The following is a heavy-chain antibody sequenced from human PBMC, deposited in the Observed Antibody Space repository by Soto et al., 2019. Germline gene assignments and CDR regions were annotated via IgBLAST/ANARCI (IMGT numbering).Heavy chain of an antibody. D-gene: IGHD3-22*01. CDR3: AKLPSSGFYYFDY. J-gene: IGHJ4*02. CDR2: IVGSGAST. Sequence: PGGSLRLSCAASGFTVSSYAMNWVRQAPGKGLEWVSGIVGSGASTNYADSVKGRFTISRDNSKNTLYLQMNGLRAEDTATYYCAKLPSSGFYYFDYRGQGTPVTVSS. V-gene: IGHV3-23*01. CDR1: GFTVSSYA.